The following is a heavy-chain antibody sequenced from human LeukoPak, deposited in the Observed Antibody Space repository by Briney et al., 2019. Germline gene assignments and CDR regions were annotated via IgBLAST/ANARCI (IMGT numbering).Heavy chain of an antibody. CDR3: ARGRGADYGGNSGYFDY. J-gene: IGHJ4*02. CDR1: GFTFNSYG. V-gene: IGHV3-33*01. CDR2: IWYDGSNK. D-gene: IGHD4-23*01. Sequence: GGSLRLSCAASGFTFNSYGMHWVRQAPGKGREWVAVIWYDGSNKYYADSVKGRFTISRDNPKNTLYVQMNSLRAEDTAVYYCARGRGADYGGNSGYFDYWGQGTLVTVSS.